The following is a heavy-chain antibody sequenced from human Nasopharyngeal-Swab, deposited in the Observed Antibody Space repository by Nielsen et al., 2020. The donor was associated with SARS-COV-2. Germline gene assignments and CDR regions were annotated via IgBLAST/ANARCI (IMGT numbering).Heavy chain of an antibody. CDR3: TREMSAMTTVIYDGFDI. Sequence: GESLKISCRGSGFTYGEYVMSWVRQAPGKGLEWVGFIRRKAYGGTAEYAASVRGRFTISRDDSKSIAYLQMNSLRTEDTAVYYCTREMSAMTTVIYDGFDIWGQGTLVTVSS. V-gene: IGHV3-49*04. CDR2: IRRKAYGGTA. D-gene: IGHD4-17*01. J-gene: IGHJ3*02. CDR1: GFTYGEYV.